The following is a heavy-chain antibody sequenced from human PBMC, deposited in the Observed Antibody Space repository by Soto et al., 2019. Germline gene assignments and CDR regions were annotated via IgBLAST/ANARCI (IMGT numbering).Heavy chain of an antibody. D-gene: IGHD5-18*01. CDR2: IYYSGNT. CDR3: ARDRLMATAGTARHYFGLDV. V-gene: IGHV4-31*03. Sequence: LTCTVSGGSIRSGGYYWSWVRQNPSRGLEWIGNIYYSGNTYYNPSLKSRLTISVDTSKNQFSLNLSSVTAADTAVYYCARDRLMATAGTARHYFGLDVWGQGTTVTVSS. J-gene: IGHJ6*02. CDR1: GGSIRSGGYY.